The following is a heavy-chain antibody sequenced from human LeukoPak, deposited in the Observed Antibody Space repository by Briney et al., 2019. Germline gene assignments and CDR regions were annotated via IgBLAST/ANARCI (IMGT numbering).Heavy chain of an antibody. J-gene: IGHJ3*02. CDR1: GFIFSSYE. CDR3: ARAAPYYYDSSGYSAFDS. V-gene: IGHV3-48*03. CDR2: ISSGGSTI. D-gene: IGHD3-22*01. Sequence: PGGSLRLSCAASGFIFSSYEMNWVRQAPGKGLEWVSYISSGGSTIYYADSVKGRFTISRDNAKNSLYLQMNSLRDEDTAVYYCARAAPYYYDSSGYSAFDSWGQGTMVTVSA.